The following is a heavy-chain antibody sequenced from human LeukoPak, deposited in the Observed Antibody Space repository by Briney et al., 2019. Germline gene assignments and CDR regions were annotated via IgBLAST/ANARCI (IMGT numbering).Heavy chain of an antibody. CDR3: ASSDYYDSSGYSFDY. CDR1: GGSVSSGSYY. Sequence: PSETLSLTCTVPGGSVSSGSYYWSWIRQPPGKGLEWIGYIHYSGSTNYNPSLKSRVTILVDTSKNQFSLKLTSVTAADTAVYSCASSDYYDSSGYSFDYWGQGTLVIVSS. CDR2: IHYSGST. J-gene: IGHJ4*02. V-gene: IGHV4-61*01. D-gene: IGHD3-22*01.